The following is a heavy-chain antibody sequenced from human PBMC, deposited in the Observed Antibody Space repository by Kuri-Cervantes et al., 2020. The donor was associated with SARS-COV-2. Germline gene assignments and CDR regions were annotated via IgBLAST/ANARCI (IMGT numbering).Heavy chain of an antibody. CDR1: GVSISSADYY. CDR2: INHSGST. D-gene: IGHD2-2*02. V-gene: IGHV4-34*01. CDR3: ARFWEGYCSSTSCYTPRGFDY. J-gene: IGHJ4*02. Sequence: SETLSLTCTVSGVSISSADYYWSWIRQPPGKGLEWIGEINHSGSTNYNPSLKSRVTISVDTSKNQFSLKLSSVTAADTAVYYCARFWEGYCSSTSCYTPRGFDYWGQGTLVTVSS.